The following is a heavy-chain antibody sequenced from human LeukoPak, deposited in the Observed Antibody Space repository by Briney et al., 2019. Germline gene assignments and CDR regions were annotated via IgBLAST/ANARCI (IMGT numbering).Heavy chain of an antibody. D-gene: IGHD3-22*01. J-gene: IGHJ4*02. CDR3: ARGRGYYDSSGLSPLYYFDY. V-gene: IGHV1-2*02. Sequence: ASVKVSCKASGYMFTDYYLHWVRQAPGQGLEWMGWINPNSGGTNYAQKFQGRVTMTRDTSISTAYMELSRLRSDDTAVYYCARGRGYYDSSGLSPLYYFDYWGQGTLVTVSS. CDR1: GYMFTDYY. CDR2: INPNSGGT.